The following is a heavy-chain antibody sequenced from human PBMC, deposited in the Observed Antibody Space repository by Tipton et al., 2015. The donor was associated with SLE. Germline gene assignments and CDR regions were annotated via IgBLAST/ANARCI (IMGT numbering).Heavy chain of an antibody. CDR2: VYYSGYT. D-gene: IGHD3-22*01. Sequence: TLSLTCTISGGAINKNYWSWIRKSPGKGLEWIGYVYYSGYTNYNPSLKSRVTISVDTSKNQFSLKLSSVTAADTAVYYCARDEYRYDATGYHLLGHFDFWGQGTLVTVSS. J-gene: IGHJ4*02. CDR1: GGAINKNY. V-gene: IGHV4-59*12. CDR3: ARDEYRYDATGYHLLGHFDF.